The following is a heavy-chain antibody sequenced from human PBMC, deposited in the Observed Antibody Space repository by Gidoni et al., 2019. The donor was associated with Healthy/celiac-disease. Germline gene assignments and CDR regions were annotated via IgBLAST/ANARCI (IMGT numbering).Heavy chain of an antibody. CDR2: ISRSSSYI. V-gene: IGHV3-21*01. CDR3: ARDRGAVAGGDV. D-gene: IGHD6-19*01. J-gene: IGHJ6*02. CDR1: GFTFSSYS. Sequence: EVQLVESGGGMVKPGGSMRLSCAASGFTFSSYSMNWVRQAPGKGLEWFSSISRSSSYIYYSDSGKGLFTISRDNAKNSLYLQMNSLSAEDTAVYYCARDRGAVAGGDVWGQGTTVTVSS.